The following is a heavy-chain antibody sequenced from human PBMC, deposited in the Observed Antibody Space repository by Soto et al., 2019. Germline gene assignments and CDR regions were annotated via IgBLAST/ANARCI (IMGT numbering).Heavy chain of an antibody. CDR3: ARGPSGDKVDS. Sequence: SETLSLTCTVSGGSISTVDYWWSWIRQSPDMGLEWIGHIYDGGRTYNNPSLESRVTMSVDTTKSQLSLTLSSVSAADTAVYYCARGPSGDKVDSWGQGTLVTVSS. J-gene: IGHJ4*02. CDR2: IYDGGRT. CDR1: GGSISTVDYW. V-gene: IGHV4-30-4*01. D-gene: IGHD7-27*01.